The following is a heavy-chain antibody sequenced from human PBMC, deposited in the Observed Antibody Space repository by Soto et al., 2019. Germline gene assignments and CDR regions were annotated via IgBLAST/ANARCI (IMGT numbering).Heavy chain of an antibody. CDR3: TRVGGYYGDYPNVDY. CDR1: GSSIRNYY. J-gene: IGHJ4*02. Sequence: PSETLSLTCSVSGSSIRNYYWSWIRQPPGKGLEWIGNIYYSGSTNYNPSLKGRVFISVDSSRRQLSLRLNSLTAADTAVYYCTRVGGYYGDYPNVDYWGQGALVTV. V-gene: IGHV4-59*01. CDR2: IYYSGST. D-gene: IGHD4-17*01.